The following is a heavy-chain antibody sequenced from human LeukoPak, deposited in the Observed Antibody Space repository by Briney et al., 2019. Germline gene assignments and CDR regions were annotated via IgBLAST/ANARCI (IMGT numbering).Heavy chain of an antibody. Sequence: PGGSLRLSCAASGFTFSDYYMSWIRQAPGKGLEWVSYISSSGSTIYYADSVKSRFTISRDNAKNSLYLQKNSLRAEDTAVYYCARVRPKIRFNPRDAFDIWGQGTMVTVSS. J-gene: IGHJ3*02. V-gene: IGHV3-11*01. CDR2: ISSSGSTI. D-gene: IGHD3-16*01. CDR3: ARVRPKIRFNPRDAFDI. CDR1: GFTFSDYY.